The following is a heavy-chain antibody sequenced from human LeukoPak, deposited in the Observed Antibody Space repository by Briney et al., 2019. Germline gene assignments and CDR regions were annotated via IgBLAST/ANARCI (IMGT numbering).Heavy chain of an antibody. D-gene: IGHD4-11*01. CDR3: AKDPDYSNYVTPGDY. V-gene: IGHV3-23*01. CDR1: GFTFSSYA. CDR2: ISGSGGST. Sequence: GASLRLSCAASGFTFSSYAMSWVRQAPGKGLEWVSAISGSGGSTYYADSVKGRFTISRDNFKNTLYLQMNSLRAEDTAVYYCAKDPDYSNYVTPGDYWGQGTLVTVSS. J-gene: IGHJ4*02.